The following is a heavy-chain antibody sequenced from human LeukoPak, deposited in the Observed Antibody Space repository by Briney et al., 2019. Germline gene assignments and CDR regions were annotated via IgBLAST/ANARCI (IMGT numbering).Heavy chain of an antibody. Sequence: PGRSLRLSCAASGFTFSSYGMHWVRQAPGKGLEWVAFIWCDGGNKYYADSVKGRFTISRDNSKNTLYLQMNSLRAEDTAVYYCARVAVGYCSSTSCYGDYWGQGTLVTVSS. D-gene: IGHD2-2*01. V-gene: IGHV3-33*01. CDR2: IWCDGGNK. J-gene: IGHJ4*02. CDR1: GFTFSSYG. CDR3: ARVAVGYCSSTSCYGDY.